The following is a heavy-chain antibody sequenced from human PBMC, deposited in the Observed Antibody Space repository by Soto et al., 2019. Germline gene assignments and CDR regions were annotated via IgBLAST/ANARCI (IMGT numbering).Heavy chain of an antibody. D-gene: IGHD3-22*01. CDR1: GYTFTSYY. V-gene: IGHV1-46*01. CDR2: INPSGGST. J-gene: IGHJ3*02. Sequence: QVQLVQSGAEVKKPGASVKVSCKASGYTFTSYYMHWVRQAPGQGLEWMGIINPSGGSTSYAQKFQGRVTMTRDTSTSTVYMELSSLRSEDTAVYYCARVSYSDCSGYPGAFDIWGQGTMVTVSS. CDR3: ARVSYSDCSGYPGAFDI.